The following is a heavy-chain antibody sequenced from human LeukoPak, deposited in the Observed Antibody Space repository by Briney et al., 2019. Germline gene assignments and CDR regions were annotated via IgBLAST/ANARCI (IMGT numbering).Heavy chain of an antibody. Sequence: SETLSLTCTVSGGSISSNSYCWGWIRPPPGQGLEWVGSMYYRGTTYYNPSLKSRVTFSVDTSKRQFSLKLTSMTAADTAVYYCARLPIFGALGGNYWCDPWGEGTVVSVPS. CDR3: ARLPIFGALGGNYWCDP. CDR2: MYYRGTT. J-gene: IGHJ5*02. D-gene: IGHD3-3*01. CDR1: GGSISSNSYC. V-gene: IGHV4-39*01.